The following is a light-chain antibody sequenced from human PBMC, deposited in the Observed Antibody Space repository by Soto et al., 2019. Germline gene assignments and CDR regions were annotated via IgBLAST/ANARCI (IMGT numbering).Light chain of an antibody. J-gene: IGKJ1*01. V-gene: IGKV3-15*01. Sequence: EIVMTQSPATLSVSPGERATLSCRASQSVSSNLAWYQQKPGQAPRLLIYGASTRATGIPARFSGSGSGTECPLAISSLQSEDFAVYYWQQYNNWPWPVGQGTKVEIK. CDR3: QQYNNWPWP. CDR2: GAS. CDR1: QSVSSN.